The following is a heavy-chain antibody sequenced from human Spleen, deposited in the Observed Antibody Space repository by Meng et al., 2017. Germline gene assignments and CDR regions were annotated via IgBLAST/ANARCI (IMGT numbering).Heavy chain of an antibody. V-gene: IGHV4-4*02. J-gene: IGHJ1*01. CDR2: IHHSGST. CDR3: ARGGSIRGTLGYFQY. CDR1: GGPIINSNW. D-gene: IGHD3-10*01. Sequence: QVHLEESGPGLVEPSGTLALTCAVSGGPIINSNWWSWVRQPPGKGLEWIGEIHHSGSTNYIPSLKSRVTIFVDKSRKQFSLKLSSVTAADTAVYYCARGGSIRGTLGYFQYWGQGTLVTVSS.